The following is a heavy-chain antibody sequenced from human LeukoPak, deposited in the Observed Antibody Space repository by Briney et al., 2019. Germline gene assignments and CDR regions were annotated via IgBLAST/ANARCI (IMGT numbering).Heavy chain of an antibody. CDR2: ISGSRRYI. CDR1: GFSFSNYA. CDR3: AREISQALDL. V-gene: IGHV3-21*01. J-gene: IGHJ3*01. D-gene: IGHD2/OR15-2a*01. Sequence: GGSLRLSCAASGFSFSNYAMNWVRQAPGKGLEWVSSISGSRRYIYYADSVKGRFTISRDNAKNSLYLQMNSLRAEDTAVYYCAREISQALDLWGQGTMVTVSS.